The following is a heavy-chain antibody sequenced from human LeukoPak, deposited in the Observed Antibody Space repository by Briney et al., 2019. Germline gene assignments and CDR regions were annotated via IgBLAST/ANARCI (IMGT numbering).Heavy chain of an antibody. CDR1: GGSISSSSYY. Sequence: SETLSLTCTVSGGSISSSSYYWGWIRQPPGKGLEWIGSIYYSGSTYYNPSLKSRVTISVDTSKNQFSLKLSSVTAADTAVYYCARKFFGYSYGYYYYYMDVWGKGTTVTVSS. J-gene: IGHJ6*03. CDR2: IYYSGST. D-gene: IGHD5-18*01. CDR3: ARKFFGYSYGYYYYYMDV. V-gene: IGHV4-39*07.